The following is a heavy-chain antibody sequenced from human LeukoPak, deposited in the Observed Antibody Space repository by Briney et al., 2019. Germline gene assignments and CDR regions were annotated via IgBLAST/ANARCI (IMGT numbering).Heavy chain of an antibody. J-gene: IGHJ4*02. Sequence: GGSLRLSCAASGFTFDNYAMTWVRQGPGKGLEWIATISGSGGSTYYADSVKGRFTIFRDNSKNMVFLQMSGLRAEDTAVYYCARSAGVDSSGYYAHWGQGTLVTVSS. CDR2: ISGSGGST. CDR1: GFTFDNYA. CDR3: ARSAGVDSSGYYAH. D-gene: IGHD3-22*01. V-gene: IGHV3-23*01.